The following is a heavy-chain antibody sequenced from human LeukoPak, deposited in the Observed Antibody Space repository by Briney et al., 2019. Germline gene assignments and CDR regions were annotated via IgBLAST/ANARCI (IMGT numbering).Heavy chain of an antibody. CDR3: ARAQGTWELRHGMDV. V-gene: IGHV3-74*01. Sequence: GGSLRLSCVASGSTFSSYWMHWVRQAPGKGLVWVSRINSDGSSTSYADSVKGRFTISRDNAKNTLYLQMNSLRAEDTAVYYCARAQGTWELRHGMDVWGQGTTVTVSS. D-gene: IGHD1-26*01. CDR2: INSDGSST. CDR1: GSTFSSYW. J-gene: IGHJ6*02.